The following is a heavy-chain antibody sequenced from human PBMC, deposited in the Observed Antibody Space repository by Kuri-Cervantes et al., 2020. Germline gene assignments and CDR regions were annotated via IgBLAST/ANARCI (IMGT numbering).Heavy chain of an antibody. CDR2: INHSGST. CDR1: GGSFSGYY. CDR3: ARVLDWLDAFDI. J-gene: IGHJ3*02. D-gene: IGHD3/OR15-3a*01. V-gene: IGHV4-34*01. Sequence: SETLSLTCAVYGGSFSGYYWIWIRQPPGKGLEWIGEINHSGSTNYNPSLKSRVTISVDTSKNQFSLKLSSVTAADTAVYYCARVLDWLDAFDIWGQGTMVTVSS.